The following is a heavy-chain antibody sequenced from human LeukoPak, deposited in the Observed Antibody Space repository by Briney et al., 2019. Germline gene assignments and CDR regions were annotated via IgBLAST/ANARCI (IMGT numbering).Heavy chain of an antibody. CDR1: GGSISSYY. D-gene: IGHD6-19*01. CDR3: ARHNRGGGSGFDY. Sequence: SETLSLTCTVSGGSISSYYWSWIRQPPGKGLEWIGYIYYSGSTNYNPSLKSRVTISVDTSKNQFSLKLSSVTAADTAVYYCARHNRGGGSGFDYWGQGTLVTVSS. J-gene: IGHJ4*02. V-gene: IGHV4-59*08. CDR2: IYYSGST.